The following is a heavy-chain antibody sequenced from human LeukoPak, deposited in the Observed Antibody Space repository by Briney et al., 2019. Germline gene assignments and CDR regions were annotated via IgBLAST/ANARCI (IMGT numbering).Heavy chain of an antibody. D-gene: IGHD2-15*01. J-gene: IGHJ4*02. V-gene: IGHV3-7*03. Sequence: PGGSLRLSCSASGFTFSTYWMSWVHQAPGKGLEWVANMKRDGSEIYYVDSVKGRFTISRDNAKNSLFLQMNSLRAEDTAIYYCTTDTWYSAGHWGQGTLVTVSS. CDR1: GFTFSTYW. CDR3: TTDTWYSAGH. CDR2: MKRDGSEI.